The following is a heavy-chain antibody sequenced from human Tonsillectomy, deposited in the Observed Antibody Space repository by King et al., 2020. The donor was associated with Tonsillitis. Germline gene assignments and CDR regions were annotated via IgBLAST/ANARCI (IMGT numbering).Heavy chain of an antibody. CDR3: ARSDYSKDAFDI. CDR2: MNSDGSST. D-gene: IGHD4-11*01. V-gene: IGHV3-74*01. J-gene: IGHJ3*02. Sequence: QLVQSGGGLVQPGGSLRLSCAASGFTFSSYWMHWVRQAPGKGLLLVSRMNSDGSSTSYADSVKGRFTISRDNAKNTLYLQMNSLRAEDTAVYYCARSDYSKDAFDIWGQGTMVTVSS. CDR1: GFTFSSYW.